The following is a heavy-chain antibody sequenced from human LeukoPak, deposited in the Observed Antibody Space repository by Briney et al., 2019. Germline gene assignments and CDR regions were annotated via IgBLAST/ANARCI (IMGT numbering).Heavy chain of an antibody. J-gene: IGHJ6*04. V-gene: IGHV3-30*04. D-gene: IGHD3-10*02. CDR1: GFIFSNNA. Sequence: GRSLRLSCAATGFIFSNNAMHWVRQAPGKGLEWVAVISNDGSNQLYADSVKGRFTISRDNSKNTVSLQMNSLRAEDTAVYYCAELGITMIGGVWGKGTTVTISS. CDR3: AELGITMIGGV. CDR2: ISNDGSNQ.